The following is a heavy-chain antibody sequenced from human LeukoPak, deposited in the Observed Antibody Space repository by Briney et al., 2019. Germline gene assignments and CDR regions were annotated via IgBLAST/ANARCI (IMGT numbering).Heavy chain of an antibody. Sequence: WGSLTLSCAASGFTFSSYSMSWVRQAPGKGLEWVSYISSSSVSIFYADFVKRRFTISRDNAKNSVYLQLNSRRAEDTAGYYCARVNYYMDVWGKGTTVSVSS. CDR1: GFTFSSYS. J-gene: IGHJ6*03. CDR2: ISSSSVSI. CDR3: ARVNYYMDV. V-gene: IGHV3-21*01.